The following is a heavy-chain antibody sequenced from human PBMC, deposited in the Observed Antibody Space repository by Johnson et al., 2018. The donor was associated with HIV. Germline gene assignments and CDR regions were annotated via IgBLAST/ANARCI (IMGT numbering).Heavy chain of an antibody. V-gene: IGHV3-20*04. D-gene: IGHD5-12*01. J-gene: IGHJ3*02. Sequence: VLLVESGGGVVRPGGSLRLSCVASGFTFDAYAMSWVRQAPGKGLEWVAGLNWTGGRTGYADSVKGRFTMSRDNTKNSPFLQMNSLRDEDAALYYWGRDEGFRVGTINEDAFDIWGQGTMVTVSP. CDR3: GRDEGFRVGTINEDAFDI. CDR1: GFTFDAYA. CDR2: LNWTGGRT.